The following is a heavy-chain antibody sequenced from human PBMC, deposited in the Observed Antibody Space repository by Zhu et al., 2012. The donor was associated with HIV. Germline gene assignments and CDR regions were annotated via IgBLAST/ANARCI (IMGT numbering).Heavy chain of an antibody. CDR3: ASSLITMIRGVITRYWFDP. CDR2: IYYSGSI. CDR1: GASISSSSYY. D-gene: IGHD3-10*01. Sequence: QVQLRESGPGLVKPSGTLSLTCAVSGASISSSSYYWGWIRQPPGKGLEWIGSIYYSGSIYYNPSLKNRATLSLETSRNQFSLRPNSVTAADTAVYYCASSLITMIRGVITRYWFDPWGQGTLVTVSS. V-gene: IGHV4-39*07. J-gene: IGHJ5*02.